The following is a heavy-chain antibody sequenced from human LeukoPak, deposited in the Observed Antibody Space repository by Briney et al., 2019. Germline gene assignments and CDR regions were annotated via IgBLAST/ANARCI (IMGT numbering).Heavy chain of an antibody. CDR2: IYYSGST. CDR1: GGSISSSSYY. V-gene: IGHV4-39*01. D-gene: IGHD3-22*01. CDR3: ARHRYYYDSSGYYSRFDY. Sequence: SETLSLTCTASGGSISSSSYYWGWIRQPPGKGLEWIGSIYYSGSTYYNPSLKSRVTISVDTSKNQFSLKLSSVTAADTAVYYCARHRYYYDSSGYYSRFDYWGQGTLVTVSS. J-gene: IGHJ4*02.